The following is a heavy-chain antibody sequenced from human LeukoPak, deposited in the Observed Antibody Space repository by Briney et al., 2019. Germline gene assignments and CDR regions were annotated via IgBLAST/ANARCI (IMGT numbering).Heavy chain of an antibody. V-gene: IGHV1-46*01. Sequence: GASVKVSCKASGYTFTSYYMHWVRQAPGQGLEWMGIINPSGGSTSYAQKFQGRVTVTRDTSTGTVYMELSSLRSEDTAVYYCARDLKGVAGIEGYWGQGTLVTVSS. CDR1: GYTFTSYY. J-gene: IGHJ4*02. D-gene: IGHD6-19*01. CDR2: INPSGGST. CDR3: ARDLKGVAGIEGY.